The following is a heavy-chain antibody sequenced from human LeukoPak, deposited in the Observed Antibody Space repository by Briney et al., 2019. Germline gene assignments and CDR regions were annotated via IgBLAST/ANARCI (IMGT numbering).Heavy chain of an antibody. D-gene: IGHD3-22*01. Sequence: SETLSLTCTVSGGSINSGSYYWSWIRQPAGKGLEWIGRIYTSGSTNYNPSLKSRVTISVDTSKNQFSLKLSSVTAADTAVYYCARDKRYYDSSGYLGVSGYFDYWGQGTLVTVSS. CDR1: GGSINSGSYY. CDR3: ARDKRYYDSSGYLGVSGYFDY. CDR2: IYTSGST. J-gene: IGHJ4*02. V-gene: IGHV4-61*02.